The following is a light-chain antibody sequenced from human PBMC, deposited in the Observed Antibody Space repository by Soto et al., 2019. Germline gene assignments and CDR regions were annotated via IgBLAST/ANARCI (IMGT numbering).Light chain of an antibody. CDR2: DAS. CDR1: QSISSW. CDR3: KQYNSYAWT. Sequence: GDRVTITWRASQSISSWLAWYQQKPGKAHKLLIYDASSLESGVPSRFSGSGSGTEFTLTIRSLQPDDFATYYCKQYNSYAWTFGQGTKVDIK. J-gene: IGKJ1*01. V-gene: IGKV1-5*01.